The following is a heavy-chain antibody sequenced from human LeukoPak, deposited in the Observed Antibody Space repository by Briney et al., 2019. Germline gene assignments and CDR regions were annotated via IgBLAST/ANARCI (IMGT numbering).Heavy chain of an antibody. J-gene: IGHJ5*02. CDR3: ARDRDYDFWSGYYSVWLDP. CDR2: TYYRSKWYN. Sequence: SQTLSLTCAISGDSVSSNSAAWNWIRQSPSRGLEWLGRTYYRSKWYNDYAVSVKSRITINPDTSKNQFSLQLNSVTPEDTAVYYCARDRDYDFWSGYYSVWLDPWGQGTLVTVSS. CDR1: GDSVSSNSAA. D-gene: IGHD3-3*01. V-gene: IGHV6-1*01.